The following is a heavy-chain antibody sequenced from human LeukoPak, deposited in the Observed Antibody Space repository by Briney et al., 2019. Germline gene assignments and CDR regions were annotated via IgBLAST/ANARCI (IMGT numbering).Heavy chain of an antibody. CDR2: INHSGST. Sequence: SETLSLTCTVSGGSISSSFDYWGWIRQPPGKGLEWIGEINHSGSTNYSPSLKSRITISVDTSKNQFSLKLSSVTAADTAVYYCARAGFWGQGTLVTVSS. J-gene: IGHJ4*02. CDR3: ARAGF. V-gene: IGHV4-39*07. CDR1: GGSISSSFDY.